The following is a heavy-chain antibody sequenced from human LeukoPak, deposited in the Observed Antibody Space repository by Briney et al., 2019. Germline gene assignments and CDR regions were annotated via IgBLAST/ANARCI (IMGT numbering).Heavy chain of an antibody. Sequence: SETLSLTCTVSGGSISSYYWSWIRQPPGKGLEWIGYTYNSGRTNYNPSLKSRVTISVDTSKNQFSLKLTSVTAADTAVYYCARVSGSFSLSEYFQHWGQGTLVTVSS. CDR2: TYNSGRT. CDR1: GGSISSYY. J-gene: IGHJ1*01. V-gene: IGHV4-59*01. CDR3: ARVSGSFSLSEYFQH. D-gene: IGHD1-26*01.